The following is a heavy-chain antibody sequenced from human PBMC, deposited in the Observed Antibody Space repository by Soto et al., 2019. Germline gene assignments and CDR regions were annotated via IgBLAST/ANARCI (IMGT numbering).Heavy chain of an antibody. CDR3: ARDSYYDSSGYPLY. J-gene: IGHJ4*02. V-gene: IGHV3-48*02. Sequence: PGGSLRLSCAASGFTFSSYSMNWVRQAPGKGLEWVSYISSSSSTIYYADSVKGRFTISRDNAKNSLYLQMNSLRDEDTAVYYCARDSYYDSSGYPLYWGQGPLVTVSS. CDR1: GFTFSSYS. CDR2: ISSSSSTI. D-gene: IGHD3-22*01.